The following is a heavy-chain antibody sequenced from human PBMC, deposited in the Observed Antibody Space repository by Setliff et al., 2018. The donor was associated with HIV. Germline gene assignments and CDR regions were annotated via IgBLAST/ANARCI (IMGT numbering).Heavy chain of an antibody. V-gene: IGHV4-59*01. Sequence: SETLSLTCTVPGGSISAYYWSWIRQPPGKGLEWIGYIYYSGGTTYNPSLKSRVTISVDTSKNQFSLKLSSVTAADTAVYYCARAGYKGDFDYWGQGTLVTVSS. D-gene: IGHD5-12*01. CDR1: GGSISAYY. CDR2: IYYSGGT. CDR3: ARAGYKGDFDY. J-gene: IGHJ4*02.